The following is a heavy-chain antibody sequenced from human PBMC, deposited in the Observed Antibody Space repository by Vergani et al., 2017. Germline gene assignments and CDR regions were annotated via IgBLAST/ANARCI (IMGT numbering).Heavy chain of an antibody. CDR3: ALAESSTSCINSVCITPETGSWFDP. Sequence: QMQLVQSGAEVKKTGSSVKVSCKASGYTFTYRYLHWVRQAPGQALEWMGWITPFNGNTNYAHKFQDRVTITRDRSMSTAYMELSSLRSEDTAMYYCALAESSTSCINSVCITPETGSWFDPWGQGTLVTVSS. CDR1: GYTFTYRY. V-gene: IGHV1-45*02. CDR2: ITPFNGNT. J-gene: IGHJ5*02. D-gene: IGHD2-2*01.